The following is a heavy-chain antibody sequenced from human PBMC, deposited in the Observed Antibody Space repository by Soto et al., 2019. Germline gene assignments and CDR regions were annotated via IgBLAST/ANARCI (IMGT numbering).Heavy chain of an antibody. J-gene: IGHJ3*02. Sequence: PGGSLRLSCAASGFTSSSYAMSWVRQAPGKGLEWVSAISGSGGSTYYADSVKGRFTISRDNSKNTLYLQMNSLRAEDTAVYYCAKWSNRCSSTSCYADAFDIWGQGTMVTVSS. CDR2: ISGSGGST. CDR1: GFTSSSYA. CDR3: AKWSNRCSSTSCYADAFDI. V-gene: IGHV3-23*01. D-gene: IGHD2-2*01.